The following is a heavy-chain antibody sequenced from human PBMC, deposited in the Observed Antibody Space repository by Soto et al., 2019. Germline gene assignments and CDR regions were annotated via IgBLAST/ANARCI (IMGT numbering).Heavy chain of an antibody. CDR1: GFIVTSNY. CDR3: VRSVHF. D-gene: IGHD3-10*02. J-gene: IGHJ4*02. V-gene: IGHV3-53*01. CDR2: MYSNGTT. Sequence: GSLRLSCAASGFIVTSNYMTWVRQAPGKGLEWVSVMYSNGTTSYADSVKGRFTVSRDRNTLYLQMNSLRAEDTAVYYCVRSVHFWGQGTLVTVSS.